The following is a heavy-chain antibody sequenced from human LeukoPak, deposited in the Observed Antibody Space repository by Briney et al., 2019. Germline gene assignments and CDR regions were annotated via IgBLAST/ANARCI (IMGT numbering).Heavy chain of an antibody. Sequence: GGSLRLSCAASGFTFSSYSMNWVRQAPGKGLEWVSYISSSSSTIYYADSVKGRFTISRDNAKNSLYLQMNSLRAEDTAVYYCARDRYYYDSSGQDYWGQGTLSPSPQ. CDR2: ISSSSSTI. V-gene: IGHV3-48*01. CDR3: ARDRYYYDSSGQDY. D-gene: IGHD3-22*01. J-gene: IGHJ4*02. CDR1: GFTFSSYS.